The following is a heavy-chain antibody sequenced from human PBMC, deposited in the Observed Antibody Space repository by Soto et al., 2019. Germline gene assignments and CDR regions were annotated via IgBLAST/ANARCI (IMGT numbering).Heavy chain of an antibody. Sequence: SVKVSCKASGGTFSSYAISWVRQAPGQGLEWMGGIIPIFGTANYAQKFQERVTITRDMSISTAYMELSSLRSEDTAVYYCAAHGAGYYDSSGYYPRPFDYWGQGTLVTVSS. D-gene: IGHD3-22*01. V-gene: IGHV1-69*05. J-gene: IGHJ4*02. CDR2: IIPIFGTA. CDR1: GGTFSSYA. CDR3: AAHGAGYYDSSGYYPRPFDY.